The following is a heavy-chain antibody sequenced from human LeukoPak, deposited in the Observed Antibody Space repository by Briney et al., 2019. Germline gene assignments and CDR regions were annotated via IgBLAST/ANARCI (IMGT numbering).Heavy chain of an antibody. CDR1: GFTFSSYA. CDR2: IKPDGSEK. J-gene: IGHJ4*02. D-gene: IGHD3-22*01. V-gene: IGHV3-7*01. Sequence: GGSLRLSCAASGFTFSSYAMSWVRQAPGKGLEWVGNIKPDGSEKYYVDSLKGRFIISRDNAKNSLYLQMNSLRAEDMAVYYCAKYFYDGSGTHYFDYWGQGTPVTVSS. CDR3: AKYFYDGSGTHYFDY.